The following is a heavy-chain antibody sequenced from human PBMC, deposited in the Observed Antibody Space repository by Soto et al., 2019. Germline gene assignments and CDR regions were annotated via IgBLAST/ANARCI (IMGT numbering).Heavy chain of an antibody. CDR3: ARMWGY. Sequence: SDSMSLACTVSGGSMYSSSYYWGWIRQPPGKGLEWIGSIYYSGSTYYNPSLKSRVTISVDTSKNQFSLKLSSVTAADTAVYYCARMWGYWGQGTLVTVSS. J-gene: IGHJ4*02. CDR1: GGSMYSSSYY. V-gene: IGHV4-39*01. D-gene: IGHD3-16*01. CDR2: IYYSGST.